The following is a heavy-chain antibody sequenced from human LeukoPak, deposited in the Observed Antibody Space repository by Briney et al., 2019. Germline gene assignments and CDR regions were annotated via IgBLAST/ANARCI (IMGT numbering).Heavy chain of an antibody. CDR1: GGTFSSYA. CDR2: IIPIFGTA. CDR3: ARALTYSSSWALDAFDI. Sequence: GASVKVSCKDSGGTFSSYAISWVRQAPGQGLEWMGGIIPIFGTANYAQKFQGRVTITADKSTSTAYMELSSLRSEDTAVYYCARALTYSSSWALDAFDIWGQGTMVTVSS. D-gene: IGHD6-13*01. V-gene: IGHV1-69*06. J-gene: IGHJ3*02.